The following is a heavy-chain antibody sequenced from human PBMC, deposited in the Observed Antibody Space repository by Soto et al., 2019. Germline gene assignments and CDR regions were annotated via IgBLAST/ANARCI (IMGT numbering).Heavy chain of an antibody. CDR2: IYSGGST. J-gene: IGHJ4*02. CDR1: GFTVSSNY. CDR3: ARDSGYYNSSGYYSIYFDY. V-gene: IGHV3-53*01. Sequence: EVQLVESGGGLIQPGGSLRLSCAASGFTVSSNYMSWVRQAPGKGLEWVSVIYSGGSTYYADSVKGRFTISRDNSKNTLYLQMNSLRAEDTAVYYCARDSGYYNSSGYYSIYFDYWGQLTLVTVSS. D-gene: IGHD3-22*01.